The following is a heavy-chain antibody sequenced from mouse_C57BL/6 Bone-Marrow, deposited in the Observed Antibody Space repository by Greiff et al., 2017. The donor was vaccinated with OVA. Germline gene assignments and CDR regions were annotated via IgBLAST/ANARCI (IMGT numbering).Heavy chain of an antibody. J-gene: IGHJ4*01. V-gene: IGHV1-5*01. Sequence: VQLKESGTVLARPGASVKMSCKTSGYTFTSYWMHWVKQRPGQGLEWIGAIYPGNSDTSYNQKFKGKAKLTAVTSASTAYMELSSLTNEDSAVYYCTGWANYYGSSYYAMDYWGQGTSVTVSS. CDR2: IYPGNSDT. D-gene: IGHD1-1*01. CDR3: TGWANYYGSSYYAMDY. CDR1: GYTFTSYW.